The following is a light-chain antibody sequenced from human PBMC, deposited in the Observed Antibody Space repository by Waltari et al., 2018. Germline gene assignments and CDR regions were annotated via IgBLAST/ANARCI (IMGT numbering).Light chain of an antibody. CDR1: QSVTRY. J-gene: IGKJ4*01. CDR2: DTS. CDR3: QQRADWPLT. Sequence: EIVLTQSPGTLSLSPGERATLSCRASQSVTRYLAWYQQKPGLVPRLLIYDTSNRATGIPARFIGSGSGTDFSLTITSLESEDFAVYYCQQRADWPLTFGGGTKVEIK. V-gene: IGKV3-11*01.